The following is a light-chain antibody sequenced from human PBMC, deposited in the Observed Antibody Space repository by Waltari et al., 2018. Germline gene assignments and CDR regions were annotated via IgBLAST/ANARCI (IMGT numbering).Light chain of an antibody. V-gene: IGLV2-23*02. Sequence: QSALTQPASVSGSPGQSITISCTGTRNDIGTSKFVSWYQQHPGKAPKLIIYEFNQRPSGISNRFSGSKSGNTAALTISGLQTEDEADYFCCSYVTGDTWVFGGGTKVAVL. CDR2: EFN. CDR3: CSYVTGDTWV. CDR1: RNDIGTSKF. J-gene: IGLJ3*02.